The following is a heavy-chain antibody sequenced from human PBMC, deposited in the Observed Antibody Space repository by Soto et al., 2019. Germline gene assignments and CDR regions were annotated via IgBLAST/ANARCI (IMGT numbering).Heavy chain of an antibody. V-gene: IGHV3-21*01. D-gene: IGHD2-2*01. CDR1: GFTFSSYS. CDR2: ISSSSSYI. CDR3: ARDGVVVVPAANMDV. Sequence: GGSLRLSCAASGFTFSSYSMNWVRQAPGKGLEWVSSISSSSSYIYYADSVKGRFTISRDNAKNSLYLQMNSLRAEDTAVYYCARDGVVVVPAANMDVWGKGTTVTVSS. J-gene: IGHJ6*03.